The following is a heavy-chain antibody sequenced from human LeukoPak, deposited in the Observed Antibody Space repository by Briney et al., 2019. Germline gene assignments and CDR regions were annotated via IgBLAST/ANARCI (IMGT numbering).Heavy chain of an antibody. V-gene: IGHV3-15*01. J-gene: IGHJ4*02. D-gene: IGHD2-2*01. CDR1: GFTFSNAW. Sequence: PGGSLRLSCAASGFTFSNAWMSWVRQAPGKGLEWVGRIKSKTDGGTTDYAAPVKGRFTISRDDSKNTLYLQMNSLKTEDTAVYYCTTGYCSSTSCYVGVWFGELSPHYFDYWGQGTLVTVSS. CDR3: TTGYCSSTSCYVGVWFGELSPHYFDY. CDR2: IKSKTDGGTT.